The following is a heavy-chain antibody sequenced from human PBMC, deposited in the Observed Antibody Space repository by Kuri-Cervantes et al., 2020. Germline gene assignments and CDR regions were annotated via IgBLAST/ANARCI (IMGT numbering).Heavy chain of an antibody. J-gene: IGHJ4*02. CDR2: IKQDGSEK. V-gene: IGHV3-7*03. D-gene: IGHD3-22*01. CDR3: ARDVEVGYDSSGYYVGVFDY. Sequence: GGSLRLSCAASGFTFSSYWMSWVRQAPGKGLEWMANIKQDGSEKYYVDSVKGRFTISRDNAKNSLYLQMNSLRSDDTAVYYCARDVEVGYDSSGYYVGVFDYWGQGTLVTVSS. CDR1: GFTFSSYW.